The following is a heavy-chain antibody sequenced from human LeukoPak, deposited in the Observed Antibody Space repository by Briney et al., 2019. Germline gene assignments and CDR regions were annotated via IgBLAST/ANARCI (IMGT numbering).Heavy chain of an antibody. V-gene: IGHV4-31*03. CDR2: IYYSGST. D-gene: IGHD6-19*01. CDR1: GGSISSGGYY. CDR3: ARDVGTSGWHTFDY. J-gene: IGHJ4*02. Sequence: SETLSLTCTVSGGSISSGGYYWSWIRQHPGKGLEWIGYIYYSGSTYYNPSLKSRVTISVDASKNQFSLKLSSVTAADTAVYYCARDVGTSGWHTFDYWGQGTLVTVSS.